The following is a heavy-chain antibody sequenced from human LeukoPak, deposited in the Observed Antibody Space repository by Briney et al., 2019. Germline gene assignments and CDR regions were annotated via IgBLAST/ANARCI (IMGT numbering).Heavy chain of an antibody. CDR2: ISGDGGST. V-gene: IGHV3-43*02. CDR1: GFTFDDYA. J-gene: IGHJ4*02. Sequence: GGSMRLSCAASGFTFDDYAMHWVRQAPGKGLKWVSLISGDGGSTYYADSVKGRFTISRDNSKNSLYLQMNSLRTEDTALYYCAKDAIQLWLREYYFDYWGQGTLVTVSS. D-gene: IGHD5-18*01. CDR3: AKDAIQLWLREYYFDY.